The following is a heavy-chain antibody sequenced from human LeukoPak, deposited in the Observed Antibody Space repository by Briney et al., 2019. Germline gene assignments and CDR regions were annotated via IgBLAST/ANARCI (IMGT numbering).Heavy chain of an antibody. CDR3: ARDSSSSDYYDSSGYFDY. D-gene: IGHD3-22*01. CDR1: GFTFSSYS. Sequence: GGSLRLSCAASGFTFSSYSMNWVRQAPGKGLEWVSYISSSSSTIYYADSVKGRFTISRHNAKNSLYLQMNSLRAEDTAVYYCARDSSSSDYYDSSGYFDYWGQGTLVTVSS. CDR2: ISSSSSTI. J-gene: IGHJ4*02. V-gene: IGHV3-48*04.